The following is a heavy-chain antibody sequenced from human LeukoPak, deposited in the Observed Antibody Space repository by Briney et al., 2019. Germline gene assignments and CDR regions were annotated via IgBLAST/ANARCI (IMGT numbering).Heavy chain of an antibody. D-gene: IGHD1-26*01. CDR1: GYTFTSYA. Sequence: GASVKVSCKASGYTFTSYAMHWVRQAPGQRLEWMGWINAGNGNTKYPQKFQGRVTITRDTSASTAYMELSSLRSEDTAVYYCARNGGATESYFDYWGQGTLVTVSS. J-gene: IGHJ4*02. CDR2: INAGNGNT. CDR3: ARNGGATESYFDY. V-gene: IGHV1-3*01.